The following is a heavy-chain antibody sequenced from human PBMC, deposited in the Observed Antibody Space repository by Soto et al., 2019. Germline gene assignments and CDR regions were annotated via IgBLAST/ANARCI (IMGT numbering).Heavy chain of an antibody. Sequence: EVQLLESGGGLVQPGESLRLSCAASGFTFSSYAMSWVRQAPGKGLEWVSVISGSDESTYYADSVKGGFTISRDNSKNTLYLQMNSLRAEDTAVYYCAKRSSSSTFDYWGQGTLVTVSS. CDR2: ISGSDEST. J-gene: IGHJ4*02. V-gene: IGHV3-23*01. D-gene: IGHD6-6*01. CDR3: AKRSSSSTFDY. CDR1: GFTFSSYA.